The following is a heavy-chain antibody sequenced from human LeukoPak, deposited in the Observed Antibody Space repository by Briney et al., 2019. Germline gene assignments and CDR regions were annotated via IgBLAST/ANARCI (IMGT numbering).Heavy chain of an antibody. J-gene: IGHJ6*02. CDR1: GFTFRNFG. V-gene: IGHV3-33*01. CDR3: ARGNRFRGMDV. Sequence: GGSLRLSCAASGFTFRNFGMHRVRQAPGKGLEWVAIIWYDGSDKYYADSVKGRFTVSRDNSKNILHLQVNSLRAEDTAVYYCARGNRFRGMDVWGQGTTVTVSS. CDR2: IWYDGSDK.